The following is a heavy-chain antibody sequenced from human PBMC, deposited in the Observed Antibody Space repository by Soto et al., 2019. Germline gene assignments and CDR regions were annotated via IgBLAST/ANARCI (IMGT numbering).Heavy chain of an antibody. Sequence: SETLSLTCGVSGGSLSGATYSWNWIRQPPGKGLEWIGYIFPSGTTYYNPSLKSRVTISIDVSKDQFSLSLRSLTAADTAVYYCARSREFDYWSQGTLVTVSS. J-gene: IGHJ4*02. V-gene: IGHV4-30-2*01. CDR2: IFPSGTT. CDR3: ARSREFDY. CDR1: GGSLSGATYS.